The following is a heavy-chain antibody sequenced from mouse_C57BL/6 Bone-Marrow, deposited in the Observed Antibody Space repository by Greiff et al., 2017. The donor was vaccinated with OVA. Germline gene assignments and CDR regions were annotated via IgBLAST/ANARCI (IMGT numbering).Heavy chain of an antibody. Sequence: EVQRVESGGDLVKPGGSLKLSCAASGFTFSSYGMSWVRQTPDKRLEWVATISSGGIYPYYPDSVKGRFTISRDNAKNTLYLQMSSLKSEDTAMYYCARRGITTVFDYWGQGTTLTVSS. CDR2: ISSGGIYP. D-gene: IGHD1-1*01. CDR1: GFTFSSYG. V-gene: IGHV5-6*01. J-gene: IGHJ2*01. CDR3: ARRGITTVFDY.